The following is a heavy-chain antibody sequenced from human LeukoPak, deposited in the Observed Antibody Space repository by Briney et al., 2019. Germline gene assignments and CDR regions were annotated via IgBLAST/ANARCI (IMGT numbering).Heavy chain of an antibody. V-gene: IGHV1-69*04. CDR3: ARDQDDYSSISGMDV. Sequence: SVKVSCKASGGTFSSYAISWVRQAPGQGLEWMGRIIPILGIANYAQKFQGRVTITADKSTSTAYMELSSLRSEDTAVYYCARDQDDYSSISGMDVWGQGTTVTVSS. D-gene: IGHD4-4*01. CDR2: IIPILGIA. CDR1: GGTFSSYA. J-gene: IGHJ6*02.